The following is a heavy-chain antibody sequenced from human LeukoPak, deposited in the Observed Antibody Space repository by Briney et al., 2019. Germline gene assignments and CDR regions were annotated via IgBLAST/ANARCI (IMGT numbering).Heavy chain of an antibody. CDR3: ARGTIYGSGCYTGYYFDY. V-gene: IGHV3-30*04. D-gene: IGHD3-10*01. Sequence: GGSLRLSCAASGFTFSSYAMHWVRQAPGKGLEWVAVISYDGSNKYYADSVKGRFTISRDNSKNTLYLQMNSLRAEDTAVYYCARGTIYGSGCYTGYYFDYWGQGTLVTVSS. CDR1: GFTFSSYA. CDR2: ISYDGSNK. J-gene: IGHJ4*02.